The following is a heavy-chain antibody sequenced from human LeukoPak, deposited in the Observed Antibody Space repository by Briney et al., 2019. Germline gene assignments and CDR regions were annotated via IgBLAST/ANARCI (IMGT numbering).Heavy chain of an antibody. V-gene: IGHV3-74*01. D-gene: IGHD1-26*01. CDR1: GFMFSNSW. CDR2: VHGDGGRR. CDR3: ARGGSPSDH. Sequence: GGSLRLSCTASGFMFSNSWMHWVRQAPGKGLVWVSRVHGDGGRRDYADSVKGRFTVSRDNAKNTLYLQMTSPRVEDTGVYYCARGGSPSDHWGQGTLVTVSS. J-gene: IGHJ4*02.